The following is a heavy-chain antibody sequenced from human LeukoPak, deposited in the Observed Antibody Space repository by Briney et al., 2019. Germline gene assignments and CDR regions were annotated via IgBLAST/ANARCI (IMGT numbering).Heavy chain of an antibody. D-gene: IGHD6-13*01. V-gene: IGHV3-7*01. CDR3: ARDPESSSFDL. CDR1: GFTFSSYA. CDR2: IDQGGSVR. J-gene: IGHJ4*02. Sequence: GGSLRLSCAASGFTFSSYAMSWVRQTPEKGLEFVANIDQGGSVRNYMDSLKGRCTISRDNAKKSLYLEINSLRADDTAVYYCARDPESSSFDLWGRGALVTVSS.